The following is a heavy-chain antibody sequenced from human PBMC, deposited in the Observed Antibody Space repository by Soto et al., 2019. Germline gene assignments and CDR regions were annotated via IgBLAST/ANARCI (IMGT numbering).Heavy chain of an antibody. J-gene: IGHJ4*02. CDR3: VSLWGVTGGRDY. CDR1: GLTFSDHY. V-gene: IGHV3-72*01. Sequence: EVQLVESGGGLVQPGGSLRLSCAVSGLTFSDHYMGWVRQAPGKGLDWVGRIRDRVHSYSTEYAASGKGRFTISRDESRDSLYLQMNILRMAAKDVFFCVSLWGVTGGRDYWGRGTLVTVSS. CDR2: IRDRVHSYST. D-gene: IGHD1-20*01.